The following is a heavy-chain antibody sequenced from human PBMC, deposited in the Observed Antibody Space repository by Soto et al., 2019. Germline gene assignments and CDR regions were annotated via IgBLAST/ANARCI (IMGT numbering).Heavy chain of an antibody. CDR1: GFSVSSNGVG. J-gene: IGHJ3*01. CDR2: IYWDDDK. D-gene: IGHD3-10*01. Sequence: QITLKETGPTLVRPTQTLTLTCSFSGFSVSSNGVGVGWIRQPPGKALEWLALIYWDDDKRYSPSLKSRLTITKDTSKNQVVLILTSIDPVDTATYYCAHWGATWVPGGRGPTFDVWGQGTPVIVSS. V-gene: IGHV2-5*02. CDR3: AHWGATWVPGGRGPTFDV.